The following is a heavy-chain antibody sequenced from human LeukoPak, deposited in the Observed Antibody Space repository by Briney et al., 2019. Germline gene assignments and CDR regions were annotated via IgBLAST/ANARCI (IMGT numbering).Heavy chain of an antibody. D-gene: IGHD2-8*01. Sequence: ASVKVSCKASGYTFTSYGINWVRQAPGQGLEWMGWISAYNGNTNYAQKLQGRVTMTTDTSTSTAYMELRSLRSDDTAVYYCARDEVVTNEGPSDYWGQGTLVFVSS. CDR3: ARDEVVTNEGPSDY. J-gene: IGHJ4*02. CDR1: GYTFTSYG. V-gene: IGHV1-18*01. CDR2: ISAYNGNT.